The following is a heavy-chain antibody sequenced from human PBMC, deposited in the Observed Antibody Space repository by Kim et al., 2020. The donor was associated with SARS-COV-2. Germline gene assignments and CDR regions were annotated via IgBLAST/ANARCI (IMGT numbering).Heavy chain of an antibody. J-gene: IGHJ6*03. CDR3: ARKREGMDV. Sequence: NDNTKNSQKCRGRVTITRDTSASTAYMELSSLRSEETAVYYCARKREGMDVWGKGTTVTVSS. CDR2: NDNT. V-gene: IGHV1-3*01.